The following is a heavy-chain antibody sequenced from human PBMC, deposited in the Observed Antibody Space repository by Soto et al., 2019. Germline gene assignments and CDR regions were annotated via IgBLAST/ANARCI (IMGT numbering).Heavy chain of an antibody. CDR1: GDTFTDYY. V-gene: IGHV1-46*01. CDR2: VNPSGGHT. J-gene: IGHJ4*02. D-gene: IGHD2-21*02. Sequence: QVQLMQSGAEVKKPGASVKVSCKASGDTFTDYYIHWVRQAPGQGLEWMGTVNPSGGHTTYAQHFLGRVPMARDTSTSTLYMELTSLTSDDTARYDCARGGHVVVVTAALDYWGQGTLVTVSS. CDR3: ARGGHVVVVTAALDY.